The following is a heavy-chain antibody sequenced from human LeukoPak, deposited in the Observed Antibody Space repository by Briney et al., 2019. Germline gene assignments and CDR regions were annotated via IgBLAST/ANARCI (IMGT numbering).Heavy chain of an antibody. CDR1: GFTFSSYG. J-gene: IGHJ4*02. Sequence: GGSLRLSCAASGFTFSSYGMHWVRQAPGKGGEGGAFIRYDGSNKYYADSVKGRFTISRDNGKNSLYLQMNSLRAEDTAVYYCARVLHKRNYDSGTYYIYWGQGPLVTASS. D-gene: IGHD3-22*01. CDR3: ARVLHKRNYDSGTYYIY. CDR2: IRYDGSNK. V-gene: IGHV3-30*02.